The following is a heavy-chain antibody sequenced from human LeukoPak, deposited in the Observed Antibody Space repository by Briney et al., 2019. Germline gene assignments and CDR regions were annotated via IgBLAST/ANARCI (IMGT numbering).Heavy chain of an antibody. Sequence: TGGSLRLSCAASGFTFSSYEMNWVRQAPGKGLEWVAVIWYDGSNKYYADSVKGRFTISRDNSKDTLYLQMNSLRAEDTAVYYCARGAPYYYGSSGYYYFDYWGQGTLVTVSS. CDR2: IWYDGSNK. CDR1: GFTFSSYE. CDR3: ARGAPYYYGSSGYYYFDY. D-gene: IGHD3-22*01. V-gene: IGHV3-33*08. J-gene: IGHJ4*02.